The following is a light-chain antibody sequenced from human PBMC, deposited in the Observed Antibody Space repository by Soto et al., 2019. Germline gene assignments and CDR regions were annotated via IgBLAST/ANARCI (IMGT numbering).Light chain of an antibody. CDR2: AAS. Sequence: DIQLTQSPSFLSASVGDRVTITCRASQGISSRLAWYQQNPGKAPKLLIYAASTLQSGVPSRFSGSGSGTEFTLTISSLQPEDFATYYCEQAGSFPITFGQGTRLEIK. J-gene: IGKJ5*01. CDR1: QGISSR. CDR3: EQAGSFPIT. V-gene: IGKV1-9*01.